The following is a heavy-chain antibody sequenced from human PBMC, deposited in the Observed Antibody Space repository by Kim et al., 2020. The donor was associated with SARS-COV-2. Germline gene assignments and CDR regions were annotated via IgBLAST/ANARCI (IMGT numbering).Heavy chain of an antibody. V-gene: IGHV3-21*01. D-gene: IGHD6-13*01. CDR3: ASVAAAGPTVYYYYGMDV. J-gene: IGHJ6*02. CDR1: GFTFSSYS. Sequence: GGSLRLSCAASGFTFSSYSMNWVRQAPGKGLDGVASISRSRSYIYYADSVKGRFTISRDNAKNSLYLQMNSLRAEDTAVYYCASVAAAGPTVYYYYGMDVWGQGTTVTVSS. CDR2: ISRSRSYI.